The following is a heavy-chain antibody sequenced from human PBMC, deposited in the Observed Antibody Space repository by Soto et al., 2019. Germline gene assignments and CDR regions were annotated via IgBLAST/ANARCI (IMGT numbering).Heavy chain of an antibody. D-gene: IGHD5-12*01. V-gene: IGHV4-31*03. CDR1: GGSISSGGYY. Sequence: LSLTCTVSGGSISSGGYYWSWIRQHPGKGLEWIGYIYYSGSTYYNPSLKSRVTISVDTSKNQFSLKLSSVTAADTAVYYCARDKARRVFDYWGQGTLVTVSS. J-gene: IGHJ4*02. CDR3: ARDKARRVFDY. CDR2: IYYSGST.